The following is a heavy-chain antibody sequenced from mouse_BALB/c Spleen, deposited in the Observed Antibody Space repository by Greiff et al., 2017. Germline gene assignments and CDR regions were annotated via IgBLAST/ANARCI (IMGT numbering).Heavy chain of an antibody. J-gene: IGHJ4*01. V-gene: IGHV1S81*02. CDR2: INPSNGGT. CDR3: TRGHDTTGYAMDY. Sequence: QVQLQQSGAELVKPGASVKLSCKASGYTFTSYYMYWVKQRPGQGLEWIGEINPSNGGTNFNEKFKSKATLTVDKSSSTAYMQLSSLTSEDSAVYYCTRGHDTTGYAMDYWGQGTSVTVSS. D-gene: IGHD2-12*01. CDR1: GYTFTSYY.